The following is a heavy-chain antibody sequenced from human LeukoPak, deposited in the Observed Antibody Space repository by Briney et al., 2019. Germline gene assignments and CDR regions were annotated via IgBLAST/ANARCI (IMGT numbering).Heavy chain of an antibody. D-gene: IGHD6-6*01. CDR3: ARASNPYIAARPSYFDY. CDR1: RFTFSSYS. V-gene: IGHV3-21*01. CDR2: ISSSSSYI. Sequence: GGSLRLSCAASRFTFSSYSMNWLRQAPGKGLEWVSSISSSSSYIYYADSVKGRFTISRDNAKNSLYLQMNSLRAEDTAVYYCARASNPYIAARPSYFDYWGQGTLVTVSS. J-gene: IGHJ4*02.